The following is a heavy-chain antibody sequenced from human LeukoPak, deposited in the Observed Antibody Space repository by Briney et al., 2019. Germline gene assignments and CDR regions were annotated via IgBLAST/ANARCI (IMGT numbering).Heavy chain of an antibody. V-gene: IGHV3-53*01. CDR3: AKTTAGYSSGRYPGWPVDY. Sequence: PGGSLRLSCAASGFTVSSNYMSWVRQAPGKGLEWVSVIYSGGSTYYADSVKGRFSISRDNSRNTVFLQMHSLRAEDTALYYCAKTTAGYSSGRYPGWPVDYWGQGTLVTVSS. D-gene: IGHD6-19*01. CDR1: GFTVSSNY. J-gene: IGHJ4*02. CDR2: IYSGGST.